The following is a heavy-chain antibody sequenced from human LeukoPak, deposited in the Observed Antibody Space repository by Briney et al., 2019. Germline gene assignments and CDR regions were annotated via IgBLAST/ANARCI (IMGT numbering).Heavy chain of an antibody. Sequence: GESLQISCKASGYRFTSYWIGWVRQLPGKGLECMGIIHPGDSETRYSPSFQGQVTIPADKSISTAYLQWSGLRASDTAMYYCARRLGATQPYFDFWGQGALVTVSS. V-gene: IGHV5-51*01. D-gene: IGHD1-26*01. CDR2: IHPGDSET. CDR1: GYRFTSYW. CDR3: ARRLGATQPYFDF. J-gene: IGHJ4*02.